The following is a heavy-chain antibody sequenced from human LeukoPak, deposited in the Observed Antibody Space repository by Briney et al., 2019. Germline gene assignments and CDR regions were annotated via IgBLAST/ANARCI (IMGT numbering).Heavy chain of an antibody. J-gene: IGHJ4*02. CDR3: ARGRDGYNRLDY. V-gene: IGHV3-48*03. D-gene: IGHD5-24*01. CDR1: GFTFSSYE. CDR2: ISSSGSTI. Sequence: GGSLRLSCAASGFTFSSYEMNWVRQAPGKGLEWVSYISSSGSTIYYADSVKGRFTISRDNAKNSLYLQMNSLRAEDTAVYYCARGRDGYNRLDYWGQGTLVTVSS.